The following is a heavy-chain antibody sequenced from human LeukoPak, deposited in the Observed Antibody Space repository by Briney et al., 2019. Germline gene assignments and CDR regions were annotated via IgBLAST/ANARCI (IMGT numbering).Heavy chain of an antibody. CDR2: INPNSGGT. V-gene: IGHV1-2*02. D-gene: IGHD6-19*01. CDR3: ARDPPPYSSGWHGIDV. J-gene: IGHJ6*02. CDR1: GYIFTDYY. Sequence: ASVKVSCKASGYIFTDYYMRWVRQAPGQGLEWMGWINPNSGGTNYAQKFQGRVTVTRDKSISTAYMELNRLTYDDTAVYYCARDPPPYSSGWHGIDVWGQGTTVTVSS.